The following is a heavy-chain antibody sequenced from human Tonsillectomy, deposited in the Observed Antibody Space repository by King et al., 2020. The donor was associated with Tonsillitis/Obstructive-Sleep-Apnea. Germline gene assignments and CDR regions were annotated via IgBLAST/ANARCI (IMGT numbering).Heavy chain of an antibody. J-gene: IGHJ4*02. V-gene: IGHV3-30*04. CDR3: ARQRGAMIVVAPSFDY. Sequence: QLVQSGGGVVQPGRSLRLSCAASGFTFSIYAMHWVRQAPGQGLEWVALISYDGSNNHYADSVKGRFTISRDNSKNTLFLQMNSLRAEDTAMYYCARQRGAMIVVAPSFDYWGQGTLVTVSS. CDR1: GFTFSIYA. D-gene: IGHD3-22*01. CDR2: ISYDGSNN.